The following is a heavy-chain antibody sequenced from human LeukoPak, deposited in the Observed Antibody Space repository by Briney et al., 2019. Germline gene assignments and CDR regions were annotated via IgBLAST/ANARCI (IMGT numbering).Heavy chain of an antibody. CDR1: GGSISSYY. J-gene: IGHJ4*02. CDR2: IYTSGSA. D-gene: IGHD2-21*02. Sequence: SETLSLTCTVSGGSISSYYWSWIRQPAGKGLEWIGRIYTSGSANYNPSLKSRVTISVDKSKNQFSLKLSSVTAADTAVYYCAEGRDRYYFDYWGQGTLVTVSS. V-gene: IGHV4-4*07. CDR3: AEGRDRYYFDY.